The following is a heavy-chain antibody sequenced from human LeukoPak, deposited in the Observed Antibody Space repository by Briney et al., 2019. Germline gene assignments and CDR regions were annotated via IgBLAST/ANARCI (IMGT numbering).Heavy chain of an antibody. CDR3: AKDSSGWSPRYYYMDV. CDR2: IRYDGSNK. CDR1: GFTFSSYG. J-gene: IGHJ6*03. Sequence: GESLRLSWSASGFTFSSYGMHWVRKAPGKGLEWVAFIRYDGSNKYYADSVKGRFTISRDNSKNTLYLQMNSLRAEDTAVYYCAKDSSGWSPRYYYMDVWGKGTTVTISS. D-gene: IGHD6-19*01. V-gene: IGHV3-30*02.